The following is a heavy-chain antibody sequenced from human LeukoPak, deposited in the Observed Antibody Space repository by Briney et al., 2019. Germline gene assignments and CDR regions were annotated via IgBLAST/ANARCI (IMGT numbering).Heavy chain of an antibody. CDR3: ARDPAGEYYDSSERGWYFDL. V-gene: IGHV4-59*01. D-gene: IGHD3-22*01. CDR2: IYYSGST. Sequence: SETLSLTCTVSGGSISSYYWSWIRQPPGKGLEWIGYIYYSGSTNYNPSLKSRVTISVDTSKNQFSLKLSSVTAADTAVYYCARDPAGEYYDSSERGWYFDLWGRGTLVTVSS. J-gene: IGHJ2*01. CDR1: GGSISSYY.